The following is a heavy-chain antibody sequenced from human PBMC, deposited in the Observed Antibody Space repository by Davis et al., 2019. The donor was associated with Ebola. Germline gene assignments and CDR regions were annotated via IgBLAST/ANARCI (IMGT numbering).Heavy chain of an antibody. V-gene: IGHV3-30*18. J-gene: IGHJ6*03. CDR3: AKEIVVPAADREKKVADYYYYYMDV. CDR2: ISYDGSNK. CDR1: GFTFSSYG. Sequence: PGGSLRLSCAASGFTFSSYGMHWVRQAPGKGLEWVAVISYDGSNKYYADSVKGRFTISRDNSKNTLYLQMNSLRAEDTAVYYCAKEIVVPAADREKKVADYYYYYMDVWGKGTTVTVSS. D-gene: IGHD2-2*01.